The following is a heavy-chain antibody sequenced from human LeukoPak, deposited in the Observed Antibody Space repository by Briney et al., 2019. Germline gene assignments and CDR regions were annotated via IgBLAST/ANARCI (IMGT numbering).Heavy chain of an antibody. Sequence: SETLSLTCTVSGGSISSYYWSWIRQPPGKGLEWIGYIYYSGSTNYNPSLKSRVTISVDTSKNQFSLKLSSVTAADTAVYYCARQGDSDYYDSSGPGGWFDPWGQGTLVTVSS. CDR1: GGSISSYY. CDR2: IYYSGST. V-gene: IGHV4-59*08. CDR3: ARQGDSDYYDSSGPGGWFDP. J-gene: IGHJ5*02. D-gene: IGHD3-22*01.